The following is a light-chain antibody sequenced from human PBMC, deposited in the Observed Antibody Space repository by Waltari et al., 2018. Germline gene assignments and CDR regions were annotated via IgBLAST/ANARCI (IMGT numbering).Light chain of an antibody. CDR1: SSHAGGYNY. Sequence: QSALTQPPSASGSPGQSVTISCTGTSSHAGGYNYVSWYQQHLGKAPKLMIYEFSKRPSGVPDRFSGSKSGNTASLTVSGLQAEDEADYYCSSYAGSNNLVFGGGTKLTVL. V-gene: IGLV2-8*01. CDR2: EFS. CDR3: SSYAGSNNLV. J-gene: IGLJ3*02.